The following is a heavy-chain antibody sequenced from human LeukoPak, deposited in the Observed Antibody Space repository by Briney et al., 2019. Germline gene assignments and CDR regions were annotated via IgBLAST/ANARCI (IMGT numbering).Heavy chain of an antibody. J-gene: IGHJ3*02. CDR3: ASISSGWYDAFDI. CDR2: ISSSSSTI. CDR1: GFTFSSYS. V-gene: IGHV3-48*01. D-gene: IGHD6-19*01. Sequence: PGGSLRLSCAASGFTFSSYSMNWVRQAPGKGLEWVSYISSSSSTIYYADSVKGRFTISRDNAKNSLYLQMNSLRAEDTAVYYCASISSGWYDAFDIWGQGTMVTVSS.